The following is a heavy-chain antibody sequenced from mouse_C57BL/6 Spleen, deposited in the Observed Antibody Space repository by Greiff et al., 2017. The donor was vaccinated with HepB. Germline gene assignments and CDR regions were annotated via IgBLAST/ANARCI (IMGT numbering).Heavy chain of an antibody. CDR3: ARYRGLAGWFAY. Sequence: VQLQQSGAELVKPGASVKISCKASGYAFSSYWMNWVKQRPGKGLEWIGQIYPGGGDTNYNGKSKGKVTLTGDKSSSTAYMQLSSLTSEDSAVYFCARYRGLAGWFAYWGQGTLVTVSA. CDR1: GYAFSSYW. V-gene: IGHV1-80*01. CDR2: IYPGGGDT. J-gene: IGHJ3*01.